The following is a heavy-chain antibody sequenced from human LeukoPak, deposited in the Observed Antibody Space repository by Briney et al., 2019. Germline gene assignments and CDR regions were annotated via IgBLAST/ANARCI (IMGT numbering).Heavy chain of an antibody. V-gene: IGHV4-59*08. CDR2: IYYSGST. Sequence: SETLSLTGTVPGGSISSYDLSWIRRPPAQGLDWIGYIYYSGSTNYNPSLKSRVAISVDTSKNQFSLKLSSVTAADTAVYYCARRGYGGFVDYWGQGTLVTVSS. J-gene: IGHJ4*02. CDR3: ARRGYGGFVDY. D-gene: IGHD5-12*01. CDR1: GGSISSYD.